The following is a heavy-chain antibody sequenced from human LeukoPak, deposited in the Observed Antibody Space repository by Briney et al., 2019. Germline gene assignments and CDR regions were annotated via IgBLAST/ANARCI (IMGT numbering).Heavy chain of an antibody. D-gene: IGHD1-26*01. J-gene: IGHJ3*02. CDR2: ISGSGGST. CDR1: GFTFSSYA. Sequence: GGSLRLSCAASGFTFSSYAMSWVRQAPAKWLEWVSAISGSGGSTYYADSVKGRFTISRDNSKNTLYLQMNSLRAEDTAVYYCAKDGRSGSLHAFDIWGQGTMVTVSS. CDR3: AKDGRSGSLHAFDI. V-gene: IGHV3-23*01.